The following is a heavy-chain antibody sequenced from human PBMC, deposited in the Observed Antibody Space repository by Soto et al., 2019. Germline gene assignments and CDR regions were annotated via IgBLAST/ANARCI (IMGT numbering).Heavy chain of an antibody. V-gene: IGHV4-59*01. CDR1: GGSISSYY. D-gene: IGHD3-10*01. CDR2: IYYSGNT. CDR3: ARGGGDDPNYYFYYYMAV. J-gene: IGHJ6*03. Sequence: PSETLSLTCTVSGGSISSYYWSWIRLPPGKGLEWIGYIYYSGNTNYNPSLKSRVTISLDTSKNQFSLNLNSVTAADTAVYYCARGGGDDPNYYFYYYMAVWGKGATVTVAS.